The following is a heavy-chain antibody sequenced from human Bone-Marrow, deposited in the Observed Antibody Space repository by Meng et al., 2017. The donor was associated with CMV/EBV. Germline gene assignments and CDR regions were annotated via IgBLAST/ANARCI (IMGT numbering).Heavy chain of an antibody. CDR2: IYSGGDT. Sequence: GSLRLSCTVSGGSISNENYYWGRIRQPTGKGLEWIGSIYSGGDTYYNPSLKSRVTISVDTSKNQFSLKLCSVTAADTAVYYCARDPGYCSGGSCYSFGWFDPWGQGTLVTVSS. J-gene: IGHJ5*02. CDR3: ARDPGYCSGGSCYSFGWFDP. V-gene: IGHV4-39*07. D-gene: IGHD2-15*01. CDR1: GGSISNENYY.